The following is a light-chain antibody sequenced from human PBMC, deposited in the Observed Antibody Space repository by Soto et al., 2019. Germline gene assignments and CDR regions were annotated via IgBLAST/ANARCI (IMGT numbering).Light chain of an antibody. CDR3: QLYNSWPT. CDR1: HSISTN. V-gene: IGKV3-15*01. CDR2: GAS. Sequence: EIIMTQSPATLSVSPGEGATLSCRTSHSISTNLAWYQHKRGQSPRLLVYGASTRATGVPARFSGSGSGAEFTLSISSLQTEDFAVYYCQLYNSWPTFGGGTKVEIK. J-gene: IGKJ4*01.